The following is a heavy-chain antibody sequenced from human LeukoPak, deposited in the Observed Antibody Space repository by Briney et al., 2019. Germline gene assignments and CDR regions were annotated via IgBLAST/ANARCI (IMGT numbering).Heavy chain of an antibody. J-gene: IGHJ4*02. CDR3: ARGAGYNYPYYFDY. CDR2: IYGGGNV. Sequence: GGSLRLSCAASGFTVSSNYMNWVRQAPGKGLEWVSVIYGGGNVYYADSVKGRFTISRDNSKNTLYLQMNSLRAEDTAVYYCARGAGYNYPYYFDYWGQGTLVTVSS. CDR1: GFTVSSNY. V-gene: IGHV3-53*01. D-gene: IGHD5-24*01.